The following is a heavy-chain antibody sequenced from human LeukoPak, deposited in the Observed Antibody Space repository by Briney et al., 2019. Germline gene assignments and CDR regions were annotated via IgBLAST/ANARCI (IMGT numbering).Heavy chain of an antibody. CDR3: AKPSKQGIESPFDY. CDR1: GFTFDDYT. J-gene: IGHJ4*02. V-gene: IGHV3-43*01. CDR2: ISWDGGST. Sequence: GGSLRLSCAASGFTFDDYTMHWVRQAPGKGLEWVSLISWDGGSTYYADSVKGRFTISRDNSKNSLYLQMNSLRTEDTALYYCAKPSKQGIESPFDYWGQGTLVTVSS. D-gene: IGHD6-13*01.